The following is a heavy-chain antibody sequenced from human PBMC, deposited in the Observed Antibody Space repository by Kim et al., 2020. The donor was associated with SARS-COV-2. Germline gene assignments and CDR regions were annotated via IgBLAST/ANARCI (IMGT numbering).Heavy chain of an antibody. Sequence: ADSVKGRFTISRDNAKNSLYLQMNSLRAEDTAVYYCARVWNDYGSGYFDYWGQGTLVTVSS. D-gene: IGHD3-10*01. CDR3: ARVWNDYGSGYFDY. V-gene: IGHV3-11*05. J-gene: IGHJ4*02.